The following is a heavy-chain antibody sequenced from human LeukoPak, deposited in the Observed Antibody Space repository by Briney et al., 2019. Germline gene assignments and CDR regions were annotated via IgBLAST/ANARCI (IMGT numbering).Heavy chain of an antibody. Sequence: GGSLRLSCAASGFTFSSYSMNWVRQAPGEGLEWVSSISSSSSYIYYADSVKGRFTISRDNAKNSLYLQMNSLRAEDTAVYYCARDSGYSYGQEFDYWGQGTLVTVSS. J-gene: IGHJ4*02. CDR3: ARDSGYSYGQEFDY. CDR1: GFTFSSYS. CDR2: ISSSSSYI. V-gene: IGHV3-21*01. D-gene: IGHD5-18*01.